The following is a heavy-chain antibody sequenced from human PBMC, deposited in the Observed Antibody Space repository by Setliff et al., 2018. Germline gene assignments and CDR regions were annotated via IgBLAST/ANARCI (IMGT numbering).Heavy chain of an antibody. CDR1: GGSISSYY. Sequence: PSETLSLTCTVSGGSISSYYWSWIRQPPGKRLEWIGYIYYSGSTNYNPSLESRVTISVDTSKNQFSLRLNSATAADTAVYYCARDGSTIDSSGYSILPYFDYWGQGTLVTVSS. CDR2: IYYSGST. CDR3: ARDGSTIDSSGYSILPYFDY. D-gene: IGHD3-22*01. J-gene: IGHJ4*02. V-gene: IGHV4-59*01.